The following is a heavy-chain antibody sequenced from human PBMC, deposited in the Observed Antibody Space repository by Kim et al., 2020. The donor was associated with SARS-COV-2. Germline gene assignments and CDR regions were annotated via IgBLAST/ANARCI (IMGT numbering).Heavy chain of an antibody. Sequence: SRVTISVDTSKNQFSLKLSSVTAADTAVYYCARAVGTGYSSSWSTGGFDIWGQGTMVTVSS. CDR3: ARAVGTGYSSSWSTGGFDI. V-gene: IGHV4-39*07. D-gene: IGHD6-13*01. J-gene: IGHJ3*02.